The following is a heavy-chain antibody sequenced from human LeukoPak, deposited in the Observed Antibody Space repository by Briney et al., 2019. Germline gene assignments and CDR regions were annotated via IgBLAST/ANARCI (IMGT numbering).Heavy chain of an antibody. Sequence: PSETLSLTCTVSGGSISSSSYYWGWIRQPPGKGLEWIGSIYYSGSTYYNPSLKSRVTISVDTSKNQFSLKLSSVTAADTAVYYCARQMLRYGSGGLDYWGQGTLVTVSS. CDR2: IYYSGST. CDR3: ARQMLRYGSGGLDY. J-gene: IGHJ4*02. CDR1: GGSISSSSYY. D-gene: IGHD3-10*01. V-gene: IGHV4-39*01.